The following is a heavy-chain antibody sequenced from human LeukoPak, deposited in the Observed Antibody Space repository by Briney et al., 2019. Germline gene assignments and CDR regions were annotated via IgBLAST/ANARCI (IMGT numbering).Heavy chain of an antibody. CDR3: ARDPLRWLKGIHYYYYMDV. CDR1: GYTFTGYY. Sequence: GASVKVSCKASGYTFTGYYMHWVRQAPGQGLEWMGWINPNSGGTNYAQKFQGRVTMTRDTSISTAYMELSRLRSDDTAVYYCARDPLRWLKGIHYYYYMDVWGKGTTVTVSS. V-gene: IGHV1-2*02. D-gene: IGHD5-24*01. J-gene: IGHJ6*03. CDR2: INPNSGGT.